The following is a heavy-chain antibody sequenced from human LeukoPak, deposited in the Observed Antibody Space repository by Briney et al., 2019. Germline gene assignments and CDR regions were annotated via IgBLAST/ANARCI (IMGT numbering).Heavy chain of an antibody. CDR2: FHHSGST. D-gene: IGHD3-10*01. V-gene: IGHV4-38-2*02. CDR3: ARDYGSGKEDD. Sequence: SETLSLTCSVSGYSISSGFYWDWIRQPPGKGLEWIGSFHHSGSTPYNPSLNSRVSISVDTSKNQLSLKLSSVTAADTAVYYCARDYGSGKEDDWGQGTLVTVSS. CDR1: GYSISSGFY. J-gene: IGHJ4*02.